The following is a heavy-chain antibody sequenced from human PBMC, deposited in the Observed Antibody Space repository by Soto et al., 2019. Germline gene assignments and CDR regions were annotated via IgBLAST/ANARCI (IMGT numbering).Heavy chain of an antibody. CDR3: ARGGYFDSSNYLAY. J-gene: IGHJ4*02. D-gene: IGHD3-22*01. Sequence: ASVKVSCKASGYTLTTYGITWVRQAPGQGLEWVGWINTYNGATNYAQNLQGRVTMTTDTSSNTAYMELRSLRSDDTAVYFCARGGYFDSSNYLAYWGLGTLVTVSS. CDR1: GYTLTTYG. CDR2: INTYNGAT. V-gene: IGHV1-18*01.